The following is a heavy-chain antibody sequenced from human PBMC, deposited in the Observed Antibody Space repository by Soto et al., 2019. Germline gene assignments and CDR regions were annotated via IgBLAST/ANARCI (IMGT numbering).Heavy chain of an antibody. CDR1: GYDFTTYG. CDR3: ARGRYGDY. CDR2: ISAHNGNT. V-gene: IGHV1-18*01. D-gene: IGHD1-1*01. Sequence: QVHLVQSGAEVKKSGASVKVSCKGSGYDFTTYGITWVRQAPGQGLEWMAWISAHNGNTDNAQKLHGSVTVTRDTSTSTAYMELRSLRSDDTAVYYCARGRYGDYWGQGALVTVSS. J-gene: IGHJ4*02.